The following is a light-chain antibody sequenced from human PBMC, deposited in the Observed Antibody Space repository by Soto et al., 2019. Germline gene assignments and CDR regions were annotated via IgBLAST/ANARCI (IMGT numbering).Light chain of an antibody. CDR2: AAS. J-gene: IGKJ1*01. CDR1: QNIFDF. V-gene: IGKV1-39*01. CDR3: QQTYNTHQT. Sequence: DTQRTRSPSSLSASVADRVTITCLASQNIFDFLNWYQQKPGKAPKLLIYAASSLQSGVPSRFSGSGSGTDFTLTISSLQPEDFATYYCQQTYNTHQTLGQGTKV.